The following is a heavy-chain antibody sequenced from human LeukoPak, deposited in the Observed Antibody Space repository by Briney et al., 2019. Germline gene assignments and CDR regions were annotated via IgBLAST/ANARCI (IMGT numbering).Heavy chain of an antibody. CDR3: ARDMTYEVDY. Sequence: ASVKVSCKASGYPFTSYGIIWVRQAPGQGLEWMGWISAHNGYTNYAQKLQGRVTMTTDTSTSTVYVELRSLTSDDTAVYYCARDMTYEVDYWGQGTLVTVSS. V-gene: IGHV1-18*01. CDR2: ISAHNGYT. J-gene: IGHJ4*02. CDR1: GYPFTSYG. D-gene: IGHD5-12*01.